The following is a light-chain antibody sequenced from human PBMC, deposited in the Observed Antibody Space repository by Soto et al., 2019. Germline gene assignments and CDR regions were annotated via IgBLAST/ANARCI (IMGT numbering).Light chain of an antibody. V-gene: IGLV2-14*02. J-gene: IGLJ1*01. Sequence: QSVLTQPASVSGSPGQSITISCTGTSRDVGTYDLVSWYQQHPGKAPKLMIYDVSNRPSGVSNRFSGSKSGNTASLTISGLQAEDEADYYCSSYTSSSTLLYVFGTGTKVTVL. CDR1: SRDVGTYDL. CDR2: DVS. CDR3: SSYTSSSTLLYV.